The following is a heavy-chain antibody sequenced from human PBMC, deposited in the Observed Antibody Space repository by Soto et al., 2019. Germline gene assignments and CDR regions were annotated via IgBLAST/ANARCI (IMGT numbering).Heavy chain of an antibody. CDR3: ARDHGVTMVRGANWFDP. CDR1: GGSISSYY. CDR2: IYTSGST. Sequence: PSETLSLTCTVSGGSISSYYWSWIRQPAGKGLEWIGRIYTSGSTNYNPSLKSRVTMSVDTSKNQFSLKLSSVTAADTAVYYCARDHGVTMVRGANWFDPWGQGTLVTVSS. V-gene: IGHV4-4*07. D-gene: IGHD3-10*01. J-gene: IGHJ5*02.